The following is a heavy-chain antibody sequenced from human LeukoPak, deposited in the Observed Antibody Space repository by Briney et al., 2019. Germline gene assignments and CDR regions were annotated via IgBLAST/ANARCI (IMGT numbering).Heavy chain of an antibody. D-gene: IGHD1-26*01. J-gene: IGHJ4*02. CDR1: GGSLSNYY. Sequence: PSETLSLTCTVSGGSLSNYYWNWIRQPPGKGLEWIGYIHSSGRTSFNPSLRGRVTTSLDASRNQFSLQLSSATATDTAVYYCARDPAKSGTYLDYWGQGTLVTVSS. CDR3: ARDPAKSGTYLDY. V-gene: IGHV4-59*01. CDR2: IHSSGRT.